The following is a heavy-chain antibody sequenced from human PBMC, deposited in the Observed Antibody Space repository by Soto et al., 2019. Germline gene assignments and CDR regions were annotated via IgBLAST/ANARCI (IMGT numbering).Heavy chain of an antibody. D-gene: IGHD2-2*01. Sequence: GESLKISCKGSGYSFTSYWIGWVRQMPGKGLEWMGIIYPGDSDTRYSPSFQGQVTISADKSISTAYLQWSSLKASDTAIYYCARGPRCINTSCSNDYYHFGLDVWGQGTTVTVSS. V-gene: IGHV5-51*01. J-gene: IGHJ6*02. CDR3: ARGPRCINTSCSNDYYHFGLDV. CDR1: GYSFTSYW. CDR2: IYPGDSDT.